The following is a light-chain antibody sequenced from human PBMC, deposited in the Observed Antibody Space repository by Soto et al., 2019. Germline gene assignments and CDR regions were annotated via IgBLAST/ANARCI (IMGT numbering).Light chain of an antibody. Sequence: QSVLTQPPSVSGAPGQRVTISCTGSSSNIAAGYDVHWYQQHPGTAPKLLIYGNTNRPSGVPDRFSGSKSGTSASLAITGLQAEDEADYYCQSYDSSLSGSVVFGGGTKLTV. V-gene: IGLV1-40*01. CDR3: QSYDSSLSGSVV. CDR1: SSNIAAGYD. CDR2: GNT. J-gene: IGLJ2*01.